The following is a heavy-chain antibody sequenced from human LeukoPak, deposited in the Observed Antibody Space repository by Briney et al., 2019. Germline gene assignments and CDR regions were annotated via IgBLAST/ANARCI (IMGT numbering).Heavy chain of an antibody. D-gene: IGHD3-10*01. CDR1: GYTFSSYG. J-gene: IGHJ4*02. V-gene: IGHV1-18*04. Sequence: GASVKVSCEASGYTFSSYGFNWVRQAPGQGLEWMGWISAYNGDTNYAQKFQGRVTMTTDTSTSTAYMELRSLRSDGTAVYYCARDMVRGVDYWGQGTLVTVSS. CDR2: ISAYNGDT. CDR3: ARDMVRGVDY.